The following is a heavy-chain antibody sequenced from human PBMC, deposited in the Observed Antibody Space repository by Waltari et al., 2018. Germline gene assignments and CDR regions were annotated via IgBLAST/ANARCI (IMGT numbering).Heavy chain of an antibody. V-gene: IGHV3-23*01. CDR3: AKDEGARLAPTFGMDA. D-gene: IGHD3-3*01. J-gene: IGHJ6*02. Sequence: EMQLLESGGALVQPGGSLGLSCAASGFPFCSSTSNWVRQAPGHGLEWVAVMTASGLMDYGDSVKGRFIISRDNSKNTLYLEMYRLRVEDTARYYCAKDEGARLAPTFGMDAWGQGTTVIVSS. CDR2: MTASGLM. CDR1: GFPFCSST.